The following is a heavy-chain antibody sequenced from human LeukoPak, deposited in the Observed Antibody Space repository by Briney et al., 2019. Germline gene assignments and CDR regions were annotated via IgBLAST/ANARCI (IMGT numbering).Heavy chain of an antibody. Sequence: SETLSLTCTVSGGSISSRSDYWGWIRQTPGKGLEWIGNLDSSGRTYYNPSLKSRVTISVGTSKNQFSLNLRSVTAADTAIYFCSRSHDYGGLYFYYYMDVWGKGTTVTVSS. CDR3: SRSHDYGGLYFYYYMDV. V-gene: IGHV4-39*01. J-gene: IGHJ6*03. CDR1: GGSISSRSDY. D-gene: IGHD4-23*01. CDR2: LDSSGRT.